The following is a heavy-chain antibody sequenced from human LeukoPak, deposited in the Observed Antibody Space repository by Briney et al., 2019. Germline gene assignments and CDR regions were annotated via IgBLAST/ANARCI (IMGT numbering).Heavy chain of an antibody. CDR1: GGSFSGYY. V-gene: IGHV4-34*01. CDR2: INHSGST. D-gene: IGHD1-26*01. Sequence: SETLSLTCAVYGGSFSGYYRSWIRQPPGKGLEWIGEINHSGSTNYNPSLKSRVTISVDTSKNQFSLKLSSVTAADTAVYYCARVDSGSYRGWVFDYWGQGTLVTVSS. CDR3: ARVDSGSYRGWVFDY. J-gene: IGHJ4*02.